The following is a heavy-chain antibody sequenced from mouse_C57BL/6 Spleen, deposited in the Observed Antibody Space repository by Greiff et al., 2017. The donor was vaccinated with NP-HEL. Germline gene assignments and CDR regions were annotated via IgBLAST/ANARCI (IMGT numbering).Heavy chain of an antibody. CDR2: IYPGSGST. CDR3: ARGPSTMVTTGGFAY. V-gene: IGHV1-55*01. D-gene: IGHD2-2*01. J-gene: IGHJ3*01. CDR1: GYTFTSYW. Sequence: QVQLQQPGAELVKPGASVKMSCKASGYTFTSYWITWVKQRPGQGLEWIGDIYPGSGSTNYNEKFKSKATLTVVTSSSTAYMQLSSLTSEDSAVYYCARGPSTMVTTGGFAYWGQGTLVTVSA.